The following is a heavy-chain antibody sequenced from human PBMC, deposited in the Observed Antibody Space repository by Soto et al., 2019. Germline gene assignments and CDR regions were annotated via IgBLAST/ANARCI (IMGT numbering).Heavy chain of an antibody. Sequence: QVQLVQSGAEVKKPGASVKVSCKASGYTFTSYGISWVRQAPGQGLEWMGWISAYNGNTNYAQKLQGRVTMTTDTSTSTAYMERRSLSSYDTAVYYCARGAVVVVAPTRWDDYYYGMDVWGQGTTVTVSS. D-gene: IGHD2-15*01. CDR1: GYTFTSYG. J-gene: IGHJ6*02. CDR3: ARGAVVVVAPTRWDDYYYGMDV. V-gene: IGHV1-18*04. CDR2: ISAYNGNT.